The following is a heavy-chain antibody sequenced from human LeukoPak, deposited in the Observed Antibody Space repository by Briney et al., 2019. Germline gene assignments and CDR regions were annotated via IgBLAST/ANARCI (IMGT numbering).Heavy chain of an antibody. CDR1: GYTFTSYG. J-gene: IGHJ6*02. D-gene: IGHD3-22*01. CDR2: ISAYNGNT. Sequence: ASVKVSCKASGYTFTSYGISWVRQAPGQGLEWMGWISAYNGNTNYAQKLQGGVTMTTDTSTSTAYMELRSLRSDDTAVYYCARGVRYDSRKNYYYYGMDVWGQGTTVTVSS. V-gene: IGHV1-18*01. CDR3: ARGVRYDSRKNYYYYGMDV.